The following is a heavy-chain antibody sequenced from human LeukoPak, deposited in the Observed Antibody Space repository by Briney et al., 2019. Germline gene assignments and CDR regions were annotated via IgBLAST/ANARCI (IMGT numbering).Heavy chain of an antibody. CDR3: AKVSMVRGVTVDYFDY. CDR1: GFTFSSYA. J-gene: IGHJ4*01. CDR2: ISGSGGST. D-gene: IGHD3-10*01. V-gene: IGHV3-23*01. Sequence: TGGSLRLSCAASGFTFSSYAMSWVRQAPGKGLEWVSAISGSGGSTYYADSVKGRFTISRDNSKNTLYLQMNSLRAEDTAVYYCAKVSMVRGVTVDYFDYWGHGTLVTVSS.